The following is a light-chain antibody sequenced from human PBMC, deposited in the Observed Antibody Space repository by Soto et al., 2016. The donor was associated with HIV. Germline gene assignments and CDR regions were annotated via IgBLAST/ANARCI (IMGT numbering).Light chain of an antibody. J-gene: IGKJ4*01. CDR3: QQYNSPLT. CDR2: ATS. V-gene: IGKV1D-16*01. CDR1: QVINRW. Sequence: DIQMTQSPSSVSASVGDRVTITCRASQVINRWLAWYQQKPGKAPKRLIYATSNLQSGVPSRFSGSGSGTDFTLTISSLQPDDFATYYCQQYNSPLTFGGGTKVEIK.